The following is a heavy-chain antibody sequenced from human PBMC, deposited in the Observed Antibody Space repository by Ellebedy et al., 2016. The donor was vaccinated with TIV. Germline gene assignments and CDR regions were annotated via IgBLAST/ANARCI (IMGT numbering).Heavy chain of an antibody. J-gene: IGHJ1*01. V-gene: IGHV4-30-2*01. D-gene: IGHD1-26*01. CDR2: TYESGTS. CDR3: ARGLGATPRH. CDR1: GGSISSGSYS. Sequence: SETLSLTXAVSGGSISSGSYSWSWVRQPPGKGLEWVGFTYESGTSYYDPSLKSRVTISVDRSKNQFSLRLTPVTAADTAVYYCARGLGATPRHWGQGTLVTVSS.